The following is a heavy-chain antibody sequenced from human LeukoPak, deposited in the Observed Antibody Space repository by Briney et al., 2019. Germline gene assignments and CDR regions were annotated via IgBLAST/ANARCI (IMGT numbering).Heavy chain of an antibody. CDR3: ARAGPYYMDV. CDR1: GGSISNYY. J-gene: IGHJ6*03. V-gene: IGHV4-59*01. CDR2: ISYIGST. Sequence: SETLSLPCTVSGGSISNYYWSWIRQPPGKGLEWLGYISYIGSTNYNPSLKSRVTSSVDTSKNQFSLKLSSVTAADTAVYYCARAGPYYMDVWGKGTTVTVSS.